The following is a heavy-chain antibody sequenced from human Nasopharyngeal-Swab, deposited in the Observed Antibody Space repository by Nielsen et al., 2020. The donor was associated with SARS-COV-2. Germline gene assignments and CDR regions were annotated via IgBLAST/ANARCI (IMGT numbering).Heavy chain of an antibody. Sequence: SETLSLTCAAYGGSFSGYYWSWIRQPPGKGLEWIGEINHSGSTNYNPSLKSRVTISVDTSKNQFSLKLSSVTAADTAVYYCASHPGYCSSTSCYAPSYGMDVWGQGTTVTVSS. J-gene: IGHJ6*02. V-gene: IGHV4-34*01. CDR1: GGSFSGYY. CDR2: INHSGST. CDR3: ASHPGYCSSTSCYAPSYGMDV. D-gene: IGHD2-2*01.